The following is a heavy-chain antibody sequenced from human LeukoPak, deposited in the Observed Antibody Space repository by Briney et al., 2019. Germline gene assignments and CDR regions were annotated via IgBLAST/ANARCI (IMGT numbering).Heavy chain of an antibody. D-gene: IGHD3-3*01. CDR2: IYSGGST. CDR1: GFTVGSNY. Sequence: QTGGSLRLSCVASGFTVGSNYMSWVRQAPGKGLEWVSVIYSGGSTYYADSVKGRFTISRDNSKNTLYLQMNSLRAEDTAVYYCARHDWFDPWGQGTLVTVSS. CDR3: ARHDWFDP. V-gene: IGHV3-53*01. J-gene: IGHJ5*02.